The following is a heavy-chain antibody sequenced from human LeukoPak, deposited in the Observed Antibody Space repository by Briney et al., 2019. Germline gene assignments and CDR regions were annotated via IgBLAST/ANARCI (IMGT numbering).Heavy chain of an antibody. CDR1: GGTFSSYA. CDR3: ASHERSTVTTFDY. CDR2: IIPIFGTA. D-gene: IGHD4-17*01. J-gene: IGHJ4*02. Sequence: GASVKVSCKASGGTFSSYAISWVRQAPGQGLEWMGRIIPIFGTANYAQKFQGRVTITTDESTSTAYMELSGLRSEDTAVYYCASHERSTVTTFDYWGQGTLVTVSS. V-gene: IGHV1-69*05.